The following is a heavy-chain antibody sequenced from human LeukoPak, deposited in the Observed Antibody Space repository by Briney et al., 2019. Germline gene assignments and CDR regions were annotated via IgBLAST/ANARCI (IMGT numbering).Heavy chain of an antibody. CDR1: GFTFIIYW. D-gene: IGHD1-26*01. Sequence: RGSLRLSFAASGFTFIIYWMSWVRQAPGKGLEWVANIKQDGSEKYYVDSVKGRFTISRDNAKNSLYLQMNSLRAEDTAVYYCARVVVGAQVGAFDIWGQGTMVTASS. CDR3: ARVVVGAQVGAFDI. CDR2: IKQDGSEK. J-gene: IGHJ3*02. V-gene: IGHV3-7*01.